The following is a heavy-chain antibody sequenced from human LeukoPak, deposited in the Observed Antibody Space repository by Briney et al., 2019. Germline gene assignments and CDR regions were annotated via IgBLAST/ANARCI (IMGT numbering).Heavy chain of an antibody. J-gene: IGHJ4*02. Sequence: GGSLRLSCVASGFTFSSYGMSWVRQAPGKGLEWVSAISGSDDSTYYADSVRGRFTISRDVSKNTLFLQTNSLRAEDTALYYCTKAKYYHFDYWGQGTLVTVSS. D-gene: IGHD3-16*01. CDR3: TKAKYYHFDY. V-gene: IGHV3-23*01. CDR1: GFTFSSYG. CDR2: ISGSDDST.